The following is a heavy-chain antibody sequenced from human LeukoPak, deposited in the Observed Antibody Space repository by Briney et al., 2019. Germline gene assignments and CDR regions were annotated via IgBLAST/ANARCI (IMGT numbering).Heavy chain of an antibody. J-gene: IGHJ6*02. CDR1: GFTFSNSA. Sequence: ASVTVSCKASGFTFSNSAVHWVRQAPGQRLEWMGWINAGNGNTKYSQKFQGRVAITRDTFATTAYMELSSLRSEDTAVYYCARHLIAVAVYSYYYGVDVWGQGATVTVSS. V-gene: IGHV1-3*01. D-gene: IGHD6-19*01. CDR2: INAGNGNT. CDR3: ARHLIAVAVYSYYYGVDV.